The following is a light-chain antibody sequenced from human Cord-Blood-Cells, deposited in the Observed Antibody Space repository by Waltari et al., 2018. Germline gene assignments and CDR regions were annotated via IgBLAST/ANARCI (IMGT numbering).Light chain of an antibody. Sequence: QSVLTQPPSAPGPPGQRVTISRSGSRSNIGSNTVNWYQQLPGTAPKLLIYRNNQRPSGVPDRFSGSKSGTSASLAISGLQAEDEADYYCAAWDDSLNGYVFGTGTKVTVL. J-gene: IGLJ1*01. CDR1: RSNIGSNT. CDR2: RNN. CDR3: AAWDDSLNGYV. V-gene: IGLV1-44*01.